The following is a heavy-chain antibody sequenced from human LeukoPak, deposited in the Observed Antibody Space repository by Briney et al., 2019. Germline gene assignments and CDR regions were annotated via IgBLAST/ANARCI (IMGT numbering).Heavy chain of an antibody. J-gene: IGHJ4*02. CDR2: INHSGST. D-gene: IGHD2-2*01. Sequence: SETLSLTCAVYGGSFSDYYWSWIRQPPGKGLEWIGEINHSGSTNYNPSLKSRVTISVDTPKNQFSLKLSSVTAADTAVYYCARGWYQQTYYFDYWGQGTLVTVSS. CDR1: GGSFSDYY. CDR3: ARGWYQQTYYFDY. V-gene: IGHV4-34*01.